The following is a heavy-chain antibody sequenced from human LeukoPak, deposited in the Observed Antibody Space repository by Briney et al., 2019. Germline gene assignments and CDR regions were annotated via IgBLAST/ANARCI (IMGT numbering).Heavy chain of an antibody. V-gene: IGHV3-7*03. CDR3: AKDVGSGWYQNTFDY. CDR2: IKQDGSEK. Sequence: GGSLRLSCAASGFTFSSYWMSWVRQAPGKGLEGVANIKQDGSEKYYVDSVKGRFTISRDNAKNSLYLQMNSLRAEDTALYYCAKDVGSGWYQNTFDYWGQGTLVTVSS. CDR1: GFTFSSYW. J-gene: IGHJ4*02. D-gene: IGHD6-19*01.